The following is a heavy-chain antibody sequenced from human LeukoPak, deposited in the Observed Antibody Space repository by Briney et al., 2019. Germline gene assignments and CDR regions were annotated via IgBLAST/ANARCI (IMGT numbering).Heavy chain of an antibody. CDR3: VKSRRVGANQRGLFDY. J-gene: IGHJ4*02. Sequence: GGSLRLSCAASGFTVSSNYMTWVRQAPGKGLEWVSSVSGSGRNTFYPDSVEGRFTISRDNSKNTVYLQMNSLRADDTAVYYCVKSRRVGANQRGLFDYWGQGTLVTVSP. D-gene: IGHD1-26*01. CDR1: GFTVSSNY. V-gene: IGHV3-23*01. CDR2: VSGSGRNT.